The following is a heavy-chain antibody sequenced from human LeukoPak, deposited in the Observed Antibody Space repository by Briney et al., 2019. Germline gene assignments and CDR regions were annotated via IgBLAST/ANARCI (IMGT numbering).Heavy chain of an antibody. Sequence: ASVKVSCKASGYTFTSYGISWVRQAPGQGLEWMGWISAYNGSTNYAQKLQGRVTMTTDTSTSTAYMELRSLRSDDTAVYYCARDKGYYYGSGSYYTCWFDPWGQGTLVTVSS. CDR3: ARDKGYYYGSGSYYTCWFDP. V-gene: IGHV1-18*01. CDR1: GYTFTSYG. J-gene: IGHJ5*02. CDR2: ISAYNGST. D-gene: IGHD3-10*01.